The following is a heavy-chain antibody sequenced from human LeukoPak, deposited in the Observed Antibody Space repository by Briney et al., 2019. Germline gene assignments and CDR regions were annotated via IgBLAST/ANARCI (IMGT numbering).Heavy chain of an antibody. D-gene: IGHD3-10*01. Sequence: PGGSLRLACAASGFTFSIYAMTWVRQAPGKGLEWVSVISASGGSTYYTDSVKGRVTISRDNSKNTLYLQMNSLRAEDTAVYYCARAPADIVRGVPCWGQGTLVTVSS. CDR1: GFTFSIYA. CDR3: ARAPADIVRGVPC. J-gene: IGHJ4*02. V-gene: IGHV3-23*01. CDR2: ISASGGST.